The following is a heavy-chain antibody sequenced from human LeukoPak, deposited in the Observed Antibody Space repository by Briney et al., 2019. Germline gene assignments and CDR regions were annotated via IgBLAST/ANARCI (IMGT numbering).Heavy chain of an antibody. J-gene: IGHJ4*02. Sequence: PGESLRLSCAASEFSFSSYAMNWVRQAPGKGLEWVSSVSGSGGSTYYADSVKGRFTISRDNSKNTLYLQMNSLRAEDTAVYYCAKDTTEEWLVHWGQGTLVTVSS. D-gene: IGHD6-19*01. V-gene: IGHV3-23*01. CDR3: AKDTTEEWLVH. CDR2: VSGSGGST. CDR1: EFSFSSYA.